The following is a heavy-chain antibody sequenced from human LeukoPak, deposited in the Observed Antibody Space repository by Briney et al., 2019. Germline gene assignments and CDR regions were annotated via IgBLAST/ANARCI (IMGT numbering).Heavy chain of an antibody. CDR3: ARLPTDYYGSGSPDG. CDR1: GGSISSSSYY. V-gene: IGHV4-39*01. D-gene: IGHD3-10*01. J-gene: IGHJ4*02. Sequence: SETLSLTCTVSGGSISSSSYYWGWIRQTPGKGLEWIGSSGSTYYNPSLKSRVAISVDTSKNQFSLKPSSVTAADTAVYYCARLPTDYYGSGSPDGWGQGTLVTVSS. CDR2: SGST.